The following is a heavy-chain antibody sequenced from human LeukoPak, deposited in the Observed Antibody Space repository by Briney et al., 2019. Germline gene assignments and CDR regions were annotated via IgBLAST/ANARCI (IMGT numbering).Heavy chain of an antibody. CDR1: GGSISSSSYY. D-gene: IGHD6-13*01. CDR2: IYYSGST. CDR3: ARLRQQPNQRAWDYYCYMDV. V-gene: IGHV4-39*01. Sequence: PSETLSLTCTVSGGSISSSSYYWGWIRQPPGKGLEWIGSIYYSGSTYYNPSLKSRVTISVDTSKNQFSLKLSSVTAADTAVYYCARLRQQPNQRAWDYYCYMDVWGKGTTVTVSS. J-gene: IGHJ6*03.